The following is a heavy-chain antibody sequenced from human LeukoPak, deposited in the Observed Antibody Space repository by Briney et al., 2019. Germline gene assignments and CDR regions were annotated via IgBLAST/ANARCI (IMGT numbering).Heavy chain of an antibody. CDR2: IYYSGST. J-gene: IGHJ6*03. Sequence: SETLSLTCTVSGGSISSSSYYWGWIRQPPGKGLEWIGSIYYSGSTYYNPSLKSRVTISVDMSKNQFSLKLSSVTAADTAVYYCARVVGYYDSSGYYLGYYYYYMDVWGKGTTVTVSS. CDR3: ARVVGYYDSSGYYLGYYYYYMDV. V-gene: IGHV4-39*07. CDR1: GGSISSSSYY. D-gene: IGHD3-22*01.